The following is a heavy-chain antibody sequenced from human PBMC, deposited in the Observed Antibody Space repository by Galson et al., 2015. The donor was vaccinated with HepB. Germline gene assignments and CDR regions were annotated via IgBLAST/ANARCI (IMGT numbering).Heavy chain of an antibody. Sequence: SLRLSCAASGFTFSSYAMHWVRQAPGKGLEWVSTISGAGHNTYYADAVRGRFTISRDNSMNTVYLQMISLRAVDTAMYYCAKGPLRGASSEDYYYYGMDVWGQGTTVTVSS. CDR1: GFTFSSYA. CDR3: AKGPLRGASSEDYYYYGMDV. V-gene: IGHV3-23*01. CDR2: ISGAGHNT. J-gene: IGHJ6*02. D-gene: IGHD6-25*01.